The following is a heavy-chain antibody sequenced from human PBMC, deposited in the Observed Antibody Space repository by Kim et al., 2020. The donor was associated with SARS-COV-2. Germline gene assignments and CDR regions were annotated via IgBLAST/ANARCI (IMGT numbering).Heavy chain of an antibody. D-gene: IGHD3-16*01. CDR1: GHIFTRDS. J-gene: IGHJ4*01. Sequence: ASVKVSCKTSGHIFTRDSIHWVRQAPGQGLEWMGGIDCGNGNTIYSQKFQGRVTFTTDTSASTAYMELSFLRSEDSAVYYCLGGFCFDYWGQGTLVTVSS. CDR3: LGGFCFDY. CDR2: IDCGNGNT. V-gene: IGHV1-3*01.